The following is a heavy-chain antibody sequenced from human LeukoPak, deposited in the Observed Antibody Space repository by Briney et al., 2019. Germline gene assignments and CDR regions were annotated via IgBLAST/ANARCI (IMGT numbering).Heavy chain of an antibody. V-gene: IGHV1-2*02. CDR1: GYTLTECY. CDR3: ARVGTTHY. Sequence: GASVKVFCKASGYTLTECYLHWVRQAPGQGLEWMGWINPKSGGTSYAQKFQGRVTMTRDTSISTAYMELSGLSFDDTAMYYCARVGTTHYWGHGTLVTVSS. J-gene: IGHJ4*01. CDR2: INPKSGGT. D-gene: IGHD1/OR15-1a*01.